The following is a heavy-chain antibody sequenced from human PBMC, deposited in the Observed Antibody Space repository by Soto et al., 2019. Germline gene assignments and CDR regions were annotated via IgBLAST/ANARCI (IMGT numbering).Heavy chain of an antibody. CDR2: ISGSGDAT. J-gene: IGHJ4*02. V-gene: IGHV3-23*01. CDR1: GFTLSRYV. CDR3: TKGRYCSGTSCYALFDY. D-gene: IGHD2-2*01. Sequence: GGSLRLSCAASGFTLSRYVLSWVRQAPGKGLEWVSAISGSGDATSYADSVKGRFTISRDNSKNTLYLQMNSLGVEDTALYYCTKGRYCSGTSCYALFDYWGQGTLVTVSS.